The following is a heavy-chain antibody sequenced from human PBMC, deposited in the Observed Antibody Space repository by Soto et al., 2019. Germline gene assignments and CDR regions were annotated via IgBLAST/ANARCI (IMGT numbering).Heavy chain of an antibody. D-gene: IGHD3-10*01. Sequence: QVQLVQSGAEVKKPGSSVKVSCKASGGTFSSYAISWVRQAPGQGLEWMGGIIPIFGTANYAQKFQGRXXXXXXEXXXXXXXXXXXXXSEDTAVYYCARVTSGLTAPFDPWGQGTLVTVSS. CDR1: GGTFSSYA. CDR2: IIPIFGTA. CDR3: ARVTSGLTAPFDP. V-gene: IGHV1-69*01. J-gene: IGHJ5*02.